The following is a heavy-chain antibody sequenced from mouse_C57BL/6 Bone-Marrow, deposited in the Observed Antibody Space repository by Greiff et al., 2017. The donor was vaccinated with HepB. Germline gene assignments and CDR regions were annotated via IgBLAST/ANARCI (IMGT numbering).Heavy chain of an antibody. D-gene: IGHD1-1*01. CDR3: ARSTTVVVFDY. CDR2: IDPEDGET. J-gene: IGHJ2*01. Sequence: EVMLVESGAELVKPGASVKLSCTASGFNIKDYYMHWVKQRTEQGLEWIGRIDPEDGETKYAPKFQGKATITADTSSNTAYLQRSSLTSEDTAVYYCARSTTVVVFDYWGQGTTLTVSS. V-gene: IGHV14-2*01. CDR1: GFNIKDYY.